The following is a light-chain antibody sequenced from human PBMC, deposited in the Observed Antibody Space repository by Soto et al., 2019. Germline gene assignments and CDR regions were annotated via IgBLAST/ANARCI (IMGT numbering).Light chain of an antibody. Sequence: QSALTQPASVSGSPGQSITISCTGTSSDVGGYKFVSWYQQHPGKAPKFLIYDVNVRPSGVSDRFSGYKSGNTASLTISGLQAEDEADYYCCSYTSGSRYVFGTGTKGTVL. V-gene: IGLV2-14*01. CDR3: CSYTSGSRYV. J-gene: IGLJ1*01. CDR1: SSDVGGYKF. CDR2: DVN.